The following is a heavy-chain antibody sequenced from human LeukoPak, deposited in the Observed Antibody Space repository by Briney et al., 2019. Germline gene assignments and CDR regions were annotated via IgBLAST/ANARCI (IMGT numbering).Heavy chain of an antibody. CDR2: IRSKAYGGTT. J-gene: IGHJ3*02. CDR1: GFTFGDYA. CDR3: TSDTKYSGSSQWAFDI. Sequence: GGSLRLSCTASGFTFGDYAMSWVRQAPGKGLEWVGFIRSKAYGGTTEYAASVKGRFTISRDDSKSIAYLQMNSLKTEDTAVYYCTSDTKYSGSSQWAFDIWGQGTMVTVSS. V-gene: IGHV3-49*04. D-gene: IGHD1-26*01.